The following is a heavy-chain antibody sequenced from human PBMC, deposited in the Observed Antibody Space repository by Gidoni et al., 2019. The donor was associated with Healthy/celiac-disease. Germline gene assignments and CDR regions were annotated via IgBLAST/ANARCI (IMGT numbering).Heavy chain of an antibody. Sequence: QLQLQESGPGLVKPSETLSLTCTVSGGYISSSSYSWGWFRQPPGKGLEWIGSIYYSGSTYDNPSLKSRVTISVDTSKNQFSLKLISVTAADTAVYYCARRSAMVKGVLDYWGQGTLVTVSS. V-gene: IGHV4-39*01. CDR2: IYYSGST. J-gene: IGHJ4*02. CDR1: GGYISSSSYS. D-gene: IGHD3-10*01. CDR3: ARRSAMVKGVLDY.